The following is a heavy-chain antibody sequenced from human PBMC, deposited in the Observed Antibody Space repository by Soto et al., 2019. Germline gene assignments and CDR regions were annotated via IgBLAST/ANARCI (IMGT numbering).Heavy chain of an antibody. D-gene: IGHD3-22*01. CDR3: AKVMGSAYDSSGYYFDY. J-gene: IGHJ4*02. CDR2: ISWNSGSI. CDR1: GFTFDDYA. Sequence: EVQLVESGGGLVQPGRSLRLSCAASGFTFDDYAMHWVRQAPGKGLEWVSGISWNSGSIGYADSVKVRFTISRDNANNSLYLQMNSLRAEDTALCYCAKVMGSAYDSSGYYFDYWGQGTLVTVSS. V-gene: IGHV3-9*01.